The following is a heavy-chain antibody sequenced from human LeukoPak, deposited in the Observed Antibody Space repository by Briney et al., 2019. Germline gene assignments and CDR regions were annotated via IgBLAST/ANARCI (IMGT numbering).Heavy chain of an antibody. Sequence: GSLRLSCAASGFTLSDYYMSWIRQAPGKGLEWVSYSSSSGSTMYYADSVKGRFAISRDNAKNSLYLQMNSLRADDTAVYYCARRRDLIDFWGQGTLVTVSS. CDR2: SSSSGSTM. CDR1: GFTLSDYY. V-gene: IGHV3-11*01. CDR3: ARRRDLIDF. J-gene: IGHJ4*02. D-gene: IGHD3/OR15-3a*01.